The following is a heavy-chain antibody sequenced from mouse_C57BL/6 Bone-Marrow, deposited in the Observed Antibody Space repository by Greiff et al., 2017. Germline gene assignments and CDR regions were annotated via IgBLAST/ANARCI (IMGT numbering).Heavy chain of an antibody. CDR1: GYTFTSYW. CDR3: ARRDYYGSTYWYFDV. Sequence: QVQLQQPGAELVKPGASVKLSCKASGYTFTSYWMHWVKQRPGQGLEWIGMIHPNSGSTNYNEKFKSKATLTVDKSSSTGYMQLSSLTSEDSAVYYWARRDYYGSTYWYFDVWGTGTTVTVSS. V-gene: IGHV1-64*01. J-gene: IGHJ1*03. CDR2: IHPNSGST. D-gene: IGHD1-1*01.